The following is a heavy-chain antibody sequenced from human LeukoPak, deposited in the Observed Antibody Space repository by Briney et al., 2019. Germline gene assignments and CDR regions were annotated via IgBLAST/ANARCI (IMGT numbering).Heavy chain of an antibody. CDR3: VKEFYGDYVSSFDY. V-gene: IGHV3-7*01. Sequence: PGGSLRLSCAASGFTFSSYSMSWVRQAPGKGLEWVANIKQDGSEKYYVDSVKGRFTISRDNSKNTLYLQMSSLRAEDTAVYYCVKEFYGDYVSSFDYWGQGTLVTVSS. CDR1: GFTFSSYS. D-gene: IGHD4-17*01. CDR2: IKQDGSEK. J-gene: IGHJ4*02.